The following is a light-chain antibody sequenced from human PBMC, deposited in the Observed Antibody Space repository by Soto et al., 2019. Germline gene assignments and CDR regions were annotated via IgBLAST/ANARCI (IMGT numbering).Light chain of an antibody. CDR1: QSVNSN. J-gene: IGKJ1*01. Sequence: EIVMTQSPATLSLSPGERATLSCRASQSVNSNLAWYQQKPGQSPRLLIHGASTRSTGIPARFSGSGSGTEFTLTISSLQSADFAVYYCQQYQNWPPWTFGQGTKVEI. CDR3: QQYQNWPPWT. V-gene: IGKV3-15*01. CDR2: GAS.